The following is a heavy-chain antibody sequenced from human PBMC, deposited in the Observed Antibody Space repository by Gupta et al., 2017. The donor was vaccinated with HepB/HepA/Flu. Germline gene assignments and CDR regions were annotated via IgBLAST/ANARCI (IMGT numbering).Heavy chain of an antibody. Sequence: QVQLVQSGAEVKKPGSSVKVSCKASGGTFSSYAISWVRQAPGQGLEWMGGIIPIFGTANYAQKFQGRVTITADKSTSTAYMELSSLRSEDTAVYYCARPSYCSSTSCYMGSHAFDIWGQGTMVTVSS. CDR1: GGTFSSYA. CDR3: ARPSYCSSTSCYMGSHAFDI. V-gene: IGHV1-69*06. D-gene: IGHD2-2*01. CDR2: IIPIFGTA. J-gene: IGHJ3*02.